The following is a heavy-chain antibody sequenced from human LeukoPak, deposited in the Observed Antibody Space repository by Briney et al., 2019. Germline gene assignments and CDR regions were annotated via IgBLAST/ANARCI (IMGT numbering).Heavy chain of an antibody. D-gene: IGHD4-17*01. CDR3: ARHDYGDYVYFDY. J-gene: IGHJ4*02. CDR2: VYYSGST. Sequence: KPSETLSLTCTVSGGSIGSYYWSWIRQPPGKGLEWIGYVYYSGSTNYNPSLKSRVAMSVDTSKDQFSLKLSSVTAADTAVYYCARHDYGDYVYFDYWGQGTLVTVSS. CDR1: GGSIGSYY. V-gene: IGHV4-59*01.